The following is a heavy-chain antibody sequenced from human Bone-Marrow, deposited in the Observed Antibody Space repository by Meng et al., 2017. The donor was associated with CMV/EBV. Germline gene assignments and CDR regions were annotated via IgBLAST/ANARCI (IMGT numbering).Heavy chain of an antibody. Sequence: ACGFTFMNCAMTWVRQAPGKGLEWVSTFDGGDGATYYADSVKGRFTVSRDNSKTTLYLQMSSLAAEDTAKYYCAKGGGYTSRGRFDPWGQGTLVTVSS. D-gene: IGHD5-12*01. V-gene: IGHV3-23*01. J-gene: IGHJ5*02. CDR2: FDGGDGAT. CDR1: GFTFMNCA. CDR3: AKGGGYTSRGRFDP.